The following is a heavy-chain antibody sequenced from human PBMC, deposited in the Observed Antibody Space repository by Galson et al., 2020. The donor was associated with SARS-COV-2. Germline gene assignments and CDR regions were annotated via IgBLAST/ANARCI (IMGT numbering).Heavy chain of an antibody. CDR3: AHRRLGHADLFEF. CDR1: GFSLSTLAAG. J-gene: IGHJ4*02. CDR2: IYWNAHK. D-gene: IGHD3-16*01. V-gene: IGHV2-5*01. Sequence: SGHTLLQPTQPLTLTCTFSGFSLSTLAAGVGWIRQPPGRALEWLALIYWNAHKSYSPTLKNRLTITIDTSKNQVVLTITNMDSVDTGRYYCAHRRLGHADLFEFWGQGSLVTVSS.